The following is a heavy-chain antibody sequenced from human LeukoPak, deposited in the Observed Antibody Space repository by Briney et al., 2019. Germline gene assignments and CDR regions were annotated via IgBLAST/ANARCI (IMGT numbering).Heavy chain of an antibody. Sequence: SETLSLTCTVSGGSISSYYWSWIRQPPGKGLEWIGYIYYSRSTNYNPSLKSRVTISVDTSKNQFSLKLSSVTAADTAVYYCARESYYYDSSGYSFFDYWGQGTLVTVSS. J-gene: IGHJ4*02. CDR3: ARESYYYDSSGYSFFDY. CDR2: IYYSRST. D-gene: IGHD3-22*01. V-gene: IGHV4-59*01. CDR1: GGSISSYY.